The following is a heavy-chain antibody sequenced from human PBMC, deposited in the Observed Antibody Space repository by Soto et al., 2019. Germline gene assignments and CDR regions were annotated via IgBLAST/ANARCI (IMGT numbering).Heavy chain of an antibody. V-gene: IGHV1-69*01. CDR3: AREGDTGYSSGWQRGDAFDI. J-gene: IGHJ3*02. Sequence: QVQLVQSGAEVKKPGSSVKVSCKASGGTFSSYAISWVRQAPGQGLEWMGGIIPIFGTANYAQKFQGRVTMTADESTSTAYMELSSLRSEDTAVYYCAREGDTGYSSGWQRGDAFDIWGQGTMVTVSS. CDR1: GGTFSSYA. CDR2: IIPIFGTA. D-gene: IGHD6-19*01.